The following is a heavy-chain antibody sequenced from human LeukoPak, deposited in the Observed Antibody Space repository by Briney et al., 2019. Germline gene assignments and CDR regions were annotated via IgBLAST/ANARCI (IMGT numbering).Heavy chain of an antibody. D-gene: IGHD6-13*01. CDR1: GFTFSNYW. Sequence: GGSLRLSCAASGFTFSNYWMSWVRQAPGKGLEWLSSIDGDGYSTHYADSVKGRFTISRDNSKNTLYLQMNSLRAEDTALYYCARAYSSSWYWNWFDPWGQGTLVTVSS. J-gene: IGHJ5*02. CDR2: IDGDGYST. V-gene: IGHV3-23*01. CDR3: ARAYSSSWYWNWFDP.